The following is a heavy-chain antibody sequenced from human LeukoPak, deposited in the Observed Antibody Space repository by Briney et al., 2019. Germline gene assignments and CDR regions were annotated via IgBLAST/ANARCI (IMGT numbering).Heavy chain of an antibody. CDR3: ARERWLHYYGSGSPIDY. D-gene: IGHD3-10*01. J-gene: IGHJ4*02. CDR1: GFTFSSYA. V-gene: IGHV3-30*04. CDR2: ISYDGSNK. Sequence: GGSLRLSCAASGFTFSSYAMHWVRQAPGKGLEWVAVISYDGSNKYYADSVKGRFTISRDNSKNTLYLQMNSLRAEDTAVYYCARERWLHYYGSGSPIDYWGQGTLVTVSS.